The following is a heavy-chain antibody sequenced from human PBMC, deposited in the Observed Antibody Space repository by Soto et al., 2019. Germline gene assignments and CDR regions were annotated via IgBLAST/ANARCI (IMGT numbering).Heavy chain of an antibody. J-gene: IGHJ3*02. CDR1: GFTFSSYS. CDR3: AKDAHYYDSSGYYYPGAFDI. D-gene: IGHD3-22*01. Sequence: GGSLRLSCAASGFTFSSYSMNWVRQAPGKGLEWVSAISGSGGSTYYADSVKGRFTISRDNSKNTLYLQMNSLRAEDTAVYYCAKDAHYYDSSGYYYPGAFDIWGQGTMVTVSS. CDR2: ISGSGGST. V-gene: IGHV3-23*01.